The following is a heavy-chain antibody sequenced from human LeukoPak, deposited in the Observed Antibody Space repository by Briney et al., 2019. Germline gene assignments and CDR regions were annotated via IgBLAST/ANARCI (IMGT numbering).Heavy chain of an antibody. CDR3: AKDIHDAPSVGANGDY. Sequence: PGGTLRLSCAASGFTFDDYAMHWVRQAPGKGLEWVSLISGDGGSTYYADSVKGRFTISRDNSKNSLYLQMNSLRTEDTALYYCAKDIHDAPSVGANGDYWGQGTLVTVSS. CDR1: GFTFDDYA. V-gene: IGHV3-43*02. CDR2: ISGDGGST. D-gene: IGHD1-26*01. J-gene: IGHJ4*02.